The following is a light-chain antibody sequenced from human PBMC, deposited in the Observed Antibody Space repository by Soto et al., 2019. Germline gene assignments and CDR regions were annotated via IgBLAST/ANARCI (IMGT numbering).Light chain of an antibody. V-gene: IGLV1-51*01. CDR3: GTWDSSLNVWV. J-gene: IGLJ3*02. CDR1: SSNVGHES. Sequence: QSVLTQPPSVSAAPGQTVTISCSGSSSNVGHESVSWYQSLPGTAPKLLIYDNYKRPSGIPDRFSGSKSGTSANLGISGLQTGDEADYYCGTWDSSLNVWVFGGGTKLTVL. CDR2: DNY.